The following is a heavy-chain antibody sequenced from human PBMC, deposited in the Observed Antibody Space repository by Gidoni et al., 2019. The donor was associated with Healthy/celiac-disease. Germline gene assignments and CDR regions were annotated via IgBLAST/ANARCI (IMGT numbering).Heavy chain of an antibody. Sequence: EVQLVASVGGLIQPGGSLRLSCAASGLTVSSNYMSGVRQAPGKGLEWVSVIYGGGSTYDADSVKGRFTISRDNSKNTLYLQMNSLRAEDTAVYYCARVSGGTWDYWGQGTLVTVSS. CDR2: IYGGGST. J-gene: IGHJ4*02. CDR1: GLTVSSNY. V-gene: IGHV3-53*01. CDR3: ARVSGGTWDY. D-gene: IGHD2-15*01.